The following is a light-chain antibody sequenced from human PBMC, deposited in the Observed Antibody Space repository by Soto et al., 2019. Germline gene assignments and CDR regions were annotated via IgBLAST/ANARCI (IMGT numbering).Light chain of an antibody. V-gene: IGKV3-20*01. Sequence: ETVLTQSPGTLSLSPGERATLSCRASQSVSSTYLAWYQQKPGQTPRLLIYGASSRATSIPDRFSGSGSGTDFTLTISRLEREDFAVYYCQQYGSSPRTFGQGTKVEIK. CDR1: QSVSSTY. CDR2: GAS. J-gene: IGKJ1*01. CDR3: QQYGSSPRT.